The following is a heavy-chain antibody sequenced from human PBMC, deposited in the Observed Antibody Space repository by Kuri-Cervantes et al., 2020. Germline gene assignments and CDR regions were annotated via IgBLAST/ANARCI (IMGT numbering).Heavy chain of an antibody. Sequence: SETLSLTCAVYGGSFSGYYWSWIRQPPGKGLEWIGETNHSGSTNYNSTLKSRVTISVDPSKNQFSLKLSSVTAADTAVYYCAAIAAAGIYYYYYYLDVWGKGTRVTVSS. D-gene: IGHD6-13*01. CDR1: GGSFSGYY. CDR3: AAIAAAGIYYYYYYLDV. V-gene: IGHV4-34*01. CDR2: TNHSGST. J-gene: IGHJ6*03.